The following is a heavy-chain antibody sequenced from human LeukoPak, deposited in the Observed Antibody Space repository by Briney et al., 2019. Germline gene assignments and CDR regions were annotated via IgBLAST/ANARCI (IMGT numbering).Heavy chain of an antibody. Sequence: ASVKVSCKASGYIFTSYGISWVRQAPGQGLEWMGWISAYNGNTNYAQKLQGRVTMTTDTSTSTSYMELSSLRSEDTAVYYCARDLLGYCSGGSCYPGISNWFDPWGQGTLVTVSS. CDR1: GYIFTSYG. D-gene: IGHD2-15*01. CDR3: ARDLLGYCSGGSCYPGISNWFDP. CDR2: ISAYNGNT. V-gene: IGHV1-18*01. J-gene: IGHJ5*02.